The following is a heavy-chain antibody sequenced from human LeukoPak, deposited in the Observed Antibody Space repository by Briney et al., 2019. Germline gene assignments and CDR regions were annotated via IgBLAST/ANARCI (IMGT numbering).Heavy chain of an antibody. V-gene: IGHV3-74*01. D-gene: IGHD6-13*01. CDR3: ARKAGTAAAGNYFDY. CDR2: INSDGSTT. J-gene: IGHJ4*02. CDR1: GLTFSSYW. Sequence: GGSLRLSCAASGLTFSSYWMHWVRQAPGKGLVWVSRINSDGSTTTYADSVKGRFTISRDNAKNTLYLQMNSLRAEDTAVYYCARKAGTAAAGNYFDYWGQGTLVTVSS.